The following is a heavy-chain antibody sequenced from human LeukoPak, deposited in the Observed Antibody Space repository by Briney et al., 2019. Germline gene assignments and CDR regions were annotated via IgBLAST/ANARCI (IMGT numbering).Heavy chain of an antibody. Sequence: ASVKVSCKASGGTFSSYAISWVRQAPGQGLEWMGGIIPIFGTANYAQKFQGRVTITADESTSTAYMELSSLRSEDTAVYYCAREPRITIFGVVRRVYGMDVWGQGTTDTVS. CDR2: IIPIFGTA. CDR3: AREPRITIFGVVRRVYGMDV. CDR1: GGTFSSYA. J-gene: IGHJ6*02. D-gene: IGHD3-3*01. V-gene: IGHV1-69*13.